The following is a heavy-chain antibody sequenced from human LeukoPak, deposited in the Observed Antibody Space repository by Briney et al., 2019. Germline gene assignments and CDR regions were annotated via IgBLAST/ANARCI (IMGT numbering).Heavy chain of an antibody. CDR1: GGTFSSYA. Sequence: ASVKVSCKASGGTFSSYAISWVRQAPGQGLEWMGRINPNSGGTNYAQKFQGRVTMTRDTSISTAYMELSRLRSDDTAVYYCARGTRRGLRFLEWLPPNWFDPWGQGTLVTVSS. V-gene: IGHV1-2*06. CDR3: ARGTRRGLRFLEWLPPNWFDP. CDR2: INPNSGGT. J-gene: IGHJ5*02. D-gene: IGHD3-3*01.